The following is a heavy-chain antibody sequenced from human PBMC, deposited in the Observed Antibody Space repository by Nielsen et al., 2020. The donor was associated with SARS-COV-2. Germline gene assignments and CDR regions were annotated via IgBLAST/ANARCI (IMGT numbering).Heavy chain of an antibody. CDR2: NSWDSGDV. J-gene: IGHJ6*01. CDR3: AKEIDWNVTSDM. CDR1: GFKFHDYA. V-gene: IGHV3-9*01. Sequence: SLKISCAASGFKFHDYAMHWVRQAPGKGLQWVSSNSWDSGDVAYADSVQGRFTISRDNAEYSLHLQMRSLRPEDTAFYYCAKEIDWNVTSDMWGQGTTVTVSS. D-gene: IGHD1-1*01.